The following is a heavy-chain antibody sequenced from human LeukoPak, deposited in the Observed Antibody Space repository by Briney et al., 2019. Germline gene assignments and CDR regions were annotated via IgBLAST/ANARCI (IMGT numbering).Heavy chain of an antibody. CDR1: GYTFTSFG. CDR2: ISNFNGKT. Sequence: ASVKVSCKTSGYTFTSFGISWVRQAPGQGLEWMGWISNFNGKTNYAQKFDGRVTMTTDTSTSTAYLELVRLRSDDTAVYYCARVNMITFGGVIAPADYWGQGTLVTVSS. V-gene: IGHV1-18*01. D-gene: IGHD3-16*02. J-gene: IGHJ4*02. CDR3: ARVNMITFGGVIAPADY.